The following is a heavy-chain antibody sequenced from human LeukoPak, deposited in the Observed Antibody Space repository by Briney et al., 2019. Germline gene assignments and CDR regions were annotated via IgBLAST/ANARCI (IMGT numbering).Heavy chain of an antibody. CDR2: IYYSGST. CDR3: ARERPSEMFFDY. Sequence: SETLSLTCTVSGGSISSYYWSWIRQPPGKGLEWIGYIYYSGSTNYNPSLKSRVTISVDTSKNQFSLKLSSVTAADTAVYYCARERPSEMFFDYWGQGTLVTVSS. CDR1: GGSISSYY. J-gene: IGHJ4*02. V-gene: IGHV4-59*01. D-gene: IGHD5-24*01.